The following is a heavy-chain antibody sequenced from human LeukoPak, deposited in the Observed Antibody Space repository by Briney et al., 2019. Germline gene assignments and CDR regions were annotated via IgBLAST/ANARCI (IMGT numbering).Heavy chain of an antibody. V-gene: IGHV3-30*04. D-gene: IGHD5-18*01. CDR1: GFTFSSYA. CDR3: AKVGYSYGHHFDY. Sequence: GRSLRLSCAASGFTFSSYAMHWVRQAPGKGLEWVAVISYDGSNKYYADSVKGRFTISRDNSKNTLYLQMNSLRAEDTAVYYCAKVGYSYGHHFDYWGQGTLVTVSS. J-gene: IGHJ4*02. CDR2: ISYDGSNK.